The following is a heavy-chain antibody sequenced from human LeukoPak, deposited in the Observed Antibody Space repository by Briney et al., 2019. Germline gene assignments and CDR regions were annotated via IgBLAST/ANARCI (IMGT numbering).Heavy chain of an antibody. D-gene: IGHD3-22*01. CDR3: AKEAPGGYYDSSGCPDY. V-gene: IGHV3-30*02. Sequence: GESLRLSCAASGFTFSSYGMHWVRQAPGKGLEWLAFIRYDGTDKYYADSVKGRFTISRDNSKNTLYLQMNSLRAEDTAVYYCAKEAPGGYYDSSGCPDYWGQGTLVTVSS. CDR2: IRYDGTDK. J-gene: IGHJ4*02. CDR1: GFTFSSYG.